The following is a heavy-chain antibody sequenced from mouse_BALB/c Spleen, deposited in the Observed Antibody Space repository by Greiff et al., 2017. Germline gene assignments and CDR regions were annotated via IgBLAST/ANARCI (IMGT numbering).Heavy chain of an antibody. J-gene: IGHJ4*01. CDR2: ISSGSSTI. CDR1: GFTFSSFG. V-gene: IGHV5-17*02. D-gene: IGHD1-2*01. Sequence: DVQLVESGGGLVQPGGSRKLSCAASGFTFSSFGMHWVRQAPEKGLEWVAYISSGSSTIYYADTVKGRFTISRDNPKNTLFLQMTSLRSEDTAMYYCARQTATAMDYWGQGTSVTVSS. CDR3: ARQTATAMDY.